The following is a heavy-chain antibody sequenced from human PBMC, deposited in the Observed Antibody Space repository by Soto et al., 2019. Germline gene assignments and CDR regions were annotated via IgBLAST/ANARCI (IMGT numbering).Heavy chain of an antibody. V-gene: IGHV3-23*01. J-gene: IGHJ4*02. CDR2: ISTSIDAT. D-gene: IGHD6-6*01. CDR3: QKHRTVAARKFDY. CDR1: GFAFSNYA. Sequence: PGGSLRLSCAASGFAFSNYAMHWVRQAPGKGLEWVSSISTSIDATYYADSVKGRFTISRDDSKNTLYLQMNSLRAEDSAVYYWQKHRTVAARKFDYWGQGTQVTVSS.